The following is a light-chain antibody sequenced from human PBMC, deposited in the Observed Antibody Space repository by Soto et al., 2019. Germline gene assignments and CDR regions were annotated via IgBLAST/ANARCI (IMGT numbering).Light chain of an antibody. J-gene: IGLJ1*01. V-gene: IGLV1-47*01. CDR2: RNN. CDR1: SSNIGSNH. Sequence: QSVLTQPPSASGTPGQRVTISCSGSSSNIGSNHVYWYQHLPGRAPKLLIYRNNERPSGVPDRFSGSKSGTSASLAISGLRSEDEADYYCASWDASLSGHVFGTGTKLTVL. CDR3: ASWDASLSGHV.